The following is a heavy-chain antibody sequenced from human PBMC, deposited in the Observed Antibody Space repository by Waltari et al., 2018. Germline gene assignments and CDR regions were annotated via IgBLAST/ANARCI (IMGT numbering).Heavy chain of an antibody. V-gene: IGHV4-34*01. J-gene: IGHJ5*02. D-gene: IGHD3-10*01. CDR1: GGSFSGYY. CDR2: INHSGST. Sequence: QVQLQQWGAGLLKPSETLSLTCAVYGGSFSGYYWSWIRQPPGKGLEWIGEINHSGSTNYNPSLKSLVTISVDTSKNQFSLKLSSVTAADTAVYYCARSIWFREFGGWFDPWGQGTLVNVAS. CDR3: ARSIWFREFGGWFDP.